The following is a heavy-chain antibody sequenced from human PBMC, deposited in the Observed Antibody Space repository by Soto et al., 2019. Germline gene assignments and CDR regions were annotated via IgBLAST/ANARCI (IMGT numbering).Heavy chain of an antibody. CDR2: ISTYNGET. Sequence: QVQLVQSGAEVKKPGASVKVSCRTSGYTFANFGISWVRQAPGQGLEWMGWISTYNGETNSAQHFQDRVTMTMDTSATTAYMELGRLRSDGTAVYFWARGLRVGYWGQGTLVTVSS. CDR3: ARGLRVGY. CDR1: GYTFANFG. D-gene: IGHD4-17*01. J-gene: IGHJ4*02. V-gene: IGHV1-18*01.